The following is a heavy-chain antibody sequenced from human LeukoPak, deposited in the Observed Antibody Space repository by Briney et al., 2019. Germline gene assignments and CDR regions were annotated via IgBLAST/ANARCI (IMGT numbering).Heavy chain of an antibody. D-gene: IGHD3-10*01. CDR1: GYTFTSYG. Sequence: GASVKVSCKASGYTFTSYGISWARQAPGQGLEWMGWISAYNGNTNYAQKLQGRVTMTTDTSTSTAYMELRSLRSDDTAVYYCARSYGSGSPPWFDPWGQGTLVTVSS. CDR3: ARSYGSGSPPWFDP. CDR2: ISAYNGNT. J-gene: IGHJ5*02. V-gene: IGHV1-18*04.